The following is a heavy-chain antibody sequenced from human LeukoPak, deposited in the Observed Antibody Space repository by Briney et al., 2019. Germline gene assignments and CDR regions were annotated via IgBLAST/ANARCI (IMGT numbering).Heavy chain of an antibody. CDR3: ARGYDAP. J-gene: IGHJ5*02. Sequence: GGSLRLSCAASGFTFSSYAMHWVRQAPGKGLEWVSVIYSGGSTYYADSVKGRFTISRDNSKNTLYLQMNSLRAEDTAVYYCARGYDAPWGQGTLVTVSS. D-gene: IGHD5-12*01. CDR1: GFTFSSYA. CDR2: IYSGGST. V-gene: IGHV3-NL1*01.